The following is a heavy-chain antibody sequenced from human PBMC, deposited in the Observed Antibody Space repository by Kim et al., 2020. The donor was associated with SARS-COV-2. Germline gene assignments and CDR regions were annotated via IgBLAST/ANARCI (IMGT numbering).Heavy chain of an antibody. J-gene: IGHJ4*02. Sequence: GESLKISCKGSGYSFTSYWIGWVRQMPGKGLEWMGIIYPGDSDTRYSPSFQGQVTISADKSISTAYLQWSSLKASDTAMYYCARHVGVIGWGSGNPFDYWGQGTLVTVSS. CDR1: GYSFTSYW. CDR2: IYPGDSDT. D-gene: IGHD2-15*01. CDR3: ARHVGVIGWGSGNPFDY. V-gene: IGHV5-51*01.